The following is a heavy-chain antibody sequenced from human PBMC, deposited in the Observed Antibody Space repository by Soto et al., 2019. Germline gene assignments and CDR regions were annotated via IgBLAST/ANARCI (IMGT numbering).Heavy chain of an antibody. Sequence: EVQLLESGGGLVQPGGSLRLSCAASGFTFSIYAMSWVRQAPGKGLEWVSGIGSSGGTTYSADSVKGRFTISRDNYKNTLYLQIDSLRAEDTAVYFCAKRNWNCSSSSCFVLGAFDVWGQGTMVTVSS. CDR3: AKRNWNCSSSSCFVLGAFDV. CDR1: GFTFSIYA. J-gene: IGHJ3*01. V-gene: IGHV3-23*01. D-gene: IGHD2-2*01. CDR2: IGSSGGTT.